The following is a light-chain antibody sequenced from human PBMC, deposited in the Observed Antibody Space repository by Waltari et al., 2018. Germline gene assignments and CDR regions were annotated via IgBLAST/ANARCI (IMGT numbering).Light chain of an antibody. CDR2: SVS. Sequence: WAQQHPWSAPRLSIRSVSERPSGVPHRFSGSKSGNTASLTISSLRSEDESLYFCSSFTTGSTGLFGGGTKLTVL. V-gene: IGLV2-14*03. J-gene: IGLJ2*01. CDR3: SSFTTGSTGL.